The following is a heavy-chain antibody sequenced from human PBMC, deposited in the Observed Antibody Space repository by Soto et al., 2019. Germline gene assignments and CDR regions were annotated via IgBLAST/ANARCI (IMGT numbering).Heavy chain of an antibody. Sequence: ASVAVSCKXSVYTFTSYDINWLRQATGHALEWMGWMNPNSGNTGYAQKFQGRVTMTRNTSISTAYMELSSLRSEDTAVYYCAREQGYSSSAPYYYSGMDVWGQGTTVTVSS. D-gene: IGHD6-6*01. CDR1: VYTFTSYD. J-gene: IGHJ6*02. CDR2: MNPNSGNT. V-gene: IGHV1-8*01. CDR3: AREQGYSSSAPYYYSGMDV.